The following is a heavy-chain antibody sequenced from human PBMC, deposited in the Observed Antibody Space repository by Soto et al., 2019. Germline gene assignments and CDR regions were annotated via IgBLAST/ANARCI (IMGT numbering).Heavy chain of an antibody. J-gene: IGHJ4*02. D-gene: IGHD2-21*02. CDR2: IFSGGST. V-gene: IGHV3-66*01. CDR3: ATRVTAGY. Sequence: EVQLVESGGGLVQPGGSLRLSCVASGFTVSSNYMSWVRQAPGKGLEWVSVIFSGGSTNYADSVKGRVTISRDKSKNTLYLQMTSLRAEDTAVYYCATRVTAGYWGQGTLVTVSS. CDR1: GFTVSSNY.